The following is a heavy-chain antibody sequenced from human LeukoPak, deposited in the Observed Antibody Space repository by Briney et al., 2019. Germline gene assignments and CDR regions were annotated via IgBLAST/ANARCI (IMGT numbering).Heavy chain of an antibody. V-gene: IGHV3-21*01. CDR2: IGTSNNYI. J-gene: IGHJ4*02. Sequence: PGGSLRLSCAASGFTFSSYPLNWVRQAPGKGLQWVSSIGTSNNYIYYTDSVKGRFTISRDNAKNSLYLRMNSLRDEDTAVYYCARDHLHGTTGTTGFDYWGQGTLVTVSS. CDR3: ARDHLHGTTGTTGFDY. CDR1: GFTFSSYP. D-gene: IGHD1-1*01.